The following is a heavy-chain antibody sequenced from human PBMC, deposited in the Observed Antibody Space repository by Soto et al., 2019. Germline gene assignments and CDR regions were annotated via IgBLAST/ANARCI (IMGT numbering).Heavy chain of an antibody. D-gene: IGHD2-15*01. CDR2: IYYSGST. Sequence: PSETLSLTCTVSGGSISSSSYFWGWIRQPPGKGLEWIGTIYYSGSTYYNPSLKSRVTISVDTSKNQFSLKLSSVTAADTAVYYCARDQYGYCSGGSCYPPRRDYYYGMDVWGQGTTVTVSS. CDR1: GGSISSSSYF. CDR3: ARDQYGYCSGGSCYPPRRDYYYGMDV. V-gene: IGHV4-39*07. J-gene: IGHJ6*02.